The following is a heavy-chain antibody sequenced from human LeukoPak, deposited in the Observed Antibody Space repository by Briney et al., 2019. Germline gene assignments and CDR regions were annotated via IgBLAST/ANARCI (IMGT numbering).Heavy chain of an antibody. CDR2: ISAYNGNT. D-gene: IGHD3-16*02. J-gene: IGHJ4*02. CDR1: GYTFTSYG. Sequence: ASVKVSCKASGYTFTSYGISWVRQAPGQGREWMGWISAYNGNTNYAQKLQGRVTMTTDTSTSTAYMELRSLRSDDTAVYYCARDAGYDYVWGSYRSDYWGQGTLVTVSS. V-gene: IGHV1-18*01. CDR3: ARDAGYDYVWGSYRSDY.